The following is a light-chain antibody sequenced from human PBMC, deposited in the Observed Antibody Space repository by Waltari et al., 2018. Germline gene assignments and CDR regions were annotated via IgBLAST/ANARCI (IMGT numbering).Light chain of an antibody. CDR2: GAS. Sequence: VILTQSPATLSLSPGERATLSCRASQTISNYLAWYQQKPGQAPRLLIYGASTRTTGIPDRFSGSGSGTDFSLTISSLEPEDFAVYYCQKYDNSPHSFGQGTKVEIE. CDR3: QKYDNSPHS. V-gene: IGKV3-20*01. J-gene: IGKJ2*03. CDR1: QTISNY.